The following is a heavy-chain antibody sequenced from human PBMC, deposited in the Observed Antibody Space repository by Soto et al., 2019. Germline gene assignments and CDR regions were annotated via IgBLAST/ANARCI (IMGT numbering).Heavy chain of an antibody. J-gene: IGHJ6*02. CDR1: GGSISSYY. V-gene: IGHV4-59*01. CDR3: ARDSRRDYDFCKGYYYYHDGNDV. Sequence: SETLSLTCTVSGGSISSYYWSWIRQPPGKGLEWIGYIYYSGSTNYNPSLKSRVTISVDTSNNHFSLKLSSVPAADTAVYYCARDSRRDYDFCKGYYYYHDGNDVPGQRTT. D-gene: IGHD3-3*01. CDR2: IYYSGST.